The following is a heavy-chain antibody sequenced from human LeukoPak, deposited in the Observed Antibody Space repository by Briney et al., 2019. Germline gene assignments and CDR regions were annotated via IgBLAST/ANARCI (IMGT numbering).Heavy chain of an antibody. D-gene: IGHD6-19*01. V-gene: IGHV3-30-3*01. J-gene: IGHJ4*02. CDR2: ISYDGSNK. CDR3: ASETHSSGWYKALLDY. CDR1: GFTFSSYA. Sequence: PGGSLRLSCAASGFTFSSYAMHWVRQAPGKGLEWVAVISYDGSNKYYADSVKGRFTISRDNSKNTLYLRMNSLRAEDTAVYYCASETHSSGWYKALLDYWAREPWSPSPQ.